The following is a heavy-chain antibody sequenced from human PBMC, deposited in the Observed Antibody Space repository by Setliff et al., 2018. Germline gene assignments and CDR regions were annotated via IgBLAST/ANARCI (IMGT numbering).Heavy chain of an antibody. Sequence: PSETLSLTCTVSGGSISSGSYYWSWIRQPAGKGLEWIGHIYTSGSTNYNPSLKSRVTISLDTSTNQVSLKLSSVTAADTAVYYCARSGDYIWGSYRPYYFDHWGQGTLVTVSS. J-gene: IGHJ4*02. D-gene: IGHD3-16*02. CDR1: GGSISSGSYY. CDR2: IYTSGST. V-gene: IGHV4-61*09. CDR3: ARSGDYIWGSYRPYYFDH.